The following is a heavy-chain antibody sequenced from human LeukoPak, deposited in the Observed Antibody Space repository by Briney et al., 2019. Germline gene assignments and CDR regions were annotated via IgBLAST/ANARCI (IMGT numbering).Heavy chain of an antibody. J-gene: IGHJ4*02. Sequence: GGSLRLSCAASGFTFSSYAMHWVRQAPGKGLEWVAVISYDGSNKYYADSVKGRFTISRDNSKNTLYLQMNSLRAEDTAVYYCARDDQSKAAAGTSHFDYWGQGTLVTVSS. CDR1: GFTFSSYA. D-gene: IGHD6-13*01. CDR2: ISYDGSNK. CDR3: ARDDQSKAAAGTSHFDY. V-gene: IGHV3-30-3*01.